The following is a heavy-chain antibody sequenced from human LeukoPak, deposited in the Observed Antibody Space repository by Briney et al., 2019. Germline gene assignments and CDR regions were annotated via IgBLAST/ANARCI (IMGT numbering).Heavy chain of an antibody. CDR3: ARGQIQLWFP. D-gene: IGHD5-18*01. J-gene: IGHJ5*02. V-gene: IGHV3-74*01. Sequence: PGGSLRLSCAASGFTFSSYWMHWVRQAPGKGLVWVSRIKSDGKTNYADSVKGRFTISRDNAKNTVSLQMNSLRAEDTAVYYCARGQIQLWFPWGQGTLVTVSS. CDR2: IKSDGKT. CDR1: GFTFSSYW.